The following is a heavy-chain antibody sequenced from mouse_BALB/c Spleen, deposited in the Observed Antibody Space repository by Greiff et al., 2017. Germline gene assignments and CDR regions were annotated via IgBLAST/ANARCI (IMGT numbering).Heavy chain of an antibody. CDR1: GFTFSSYG. CDR3: ARHGGAY. Sequence: EVQLVESGGDLVKPGGSLKLSCAASGFTFSSYGMSWVRQTPVKRLEWVATISSGGSYTYYPDSVKGRFTISRDNAKNTLYLQMSSLKSEDTAMYYCARHGGAYWGQGTLVTVSA. CDR2: ISSGGSYT. J-gene: IGHJ3*01. V-gene: IGHV5-6*01.